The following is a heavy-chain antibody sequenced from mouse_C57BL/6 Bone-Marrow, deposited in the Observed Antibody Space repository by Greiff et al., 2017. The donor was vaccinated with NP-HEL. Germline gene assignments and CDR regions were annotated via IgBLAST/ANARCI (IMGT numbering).Heavy chain of an antibody. CDR3: ARVITTVVATRGYYFDY. Sequence: EVMLVESEGGLVQPGSSMKLSCTASGFTFSDYYMAWVRQVPEKGLEWVANINYDGSSTYYLDSLKSRFIISRDNAKNILYLQMSSLKSEDTATYYCARVITTVVATRGYYFDYWGQGTTLTVSS. D-gene: IGHD1-1*01. J-gene: IGHJ2*01. CDR2: INYDGSST. CDR1: GFTFSDYY. V-gene: IGHV5-16*01.